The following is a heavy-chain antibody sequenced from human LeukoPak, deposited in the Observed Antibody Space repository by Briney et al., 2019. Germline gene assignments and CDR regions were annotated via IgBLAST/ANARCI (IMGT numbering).Heavy chain of an antibody. CDR2: IYSGGKT. D-gene: IGHD6-25*01. CDR3: AREIETDYSSGWYMDV. Sequence: GGSLRLSCAASGFTVSRSYMSWVRQAPGKGLEWVSIIYSGGKTNYADSVKGRFSISRDNSKNTLYLQMNSLRAKDTAVYYCAREIETDYSSGWYMDVWGKGTTVTVSS. J-gene: IGHJ6*03. CDR1: GFTVSRSY. V-gene: IGHV3-53*01.